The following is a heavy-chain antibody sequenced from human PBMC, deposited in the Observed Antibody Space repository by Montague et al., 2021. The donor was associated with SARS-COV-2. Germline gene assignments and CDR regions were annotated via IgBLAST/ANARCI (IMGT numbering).Heavy chain of an antibody. CDR2: YNLVGAKAN. CDR3: ARRTWGDSDVFDF. Sequence: SETLSLTCVVSGGSISSGNWWSWVRQPPGKGLEWIGEYNLVGAKANKYNPSLKSRVTISADKSKNQFSLWETSVTAADTAVYYCARRTWGDSDVFDFWGRGTMVIVSS. V-gene: IGHV4-4*02. J-gene: IGHJ3*01. D-gene: IGHD2-21*02. CDR1: GGSISSGNW.